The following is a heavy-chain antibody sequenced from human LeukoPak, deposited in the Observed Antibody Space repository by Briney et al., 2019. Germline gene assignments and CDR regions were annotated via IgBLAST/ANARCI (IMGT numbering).Heavy chain of an antibody. D-gene: IGHD6-13*01. V-gene: IGHV3-9*01. CDR1: GFTFDDYA. CDR3: AKDRVAAETGYFQH. J-gene: IGHJ1*01. Sequence: GGSLRLSCAASGFTFDDYAMHWVRQAPGKGLEWVSGISWNSGSIGYADSVKGRFTISRDNAKNSLYLQMNSLRAEDTALYYCAKDRVAAETGYFQHWGQGTLVTVSS. CDR2: ISWNSGSI.